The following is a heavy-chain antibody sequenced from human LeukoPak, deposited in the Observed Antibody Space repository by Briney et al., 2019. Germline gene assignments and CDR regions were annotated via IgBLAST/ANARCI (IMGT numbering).Heavy chain of an antibody. CDR1: GFTFSSYG. Sequence: GGSLRLSCAASGFTFSSYGMHWVRQAPGKGLEWVAFIRYDGSNKYYADSVKGRFTISRDNSKNTLYLQMNSLRAEDTAVYYCARGGTKPEVFDYWGQGTLVTVS. J-gene: IGHJ4*02. V-gene: IGHV3-30*02. CDR3: ARGGTKPEVFDY. CDR2: IRYDGSNK.